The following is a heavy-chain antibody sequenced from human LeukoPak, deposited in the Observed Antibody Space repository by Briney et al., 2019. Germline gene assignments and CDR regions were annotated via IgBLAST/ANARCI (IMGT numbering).Heavy chain of an antibody. V-gene: IGHV3-21*01. D-gene: IGHD2-21*01. CDR2: ISSSSSYI. CDR1: GFSISSCS. CDR3: ALLGGAYCGGDCSYGMDV. Sequence: GGSLILCCAASGFSISSCSMNWVRQAPGEGLEWVSSISSSSSYIYYADSVKGRFTISRDNAKNSLYLQMNSLRAEDTAVYYCALLGGAYCGGDCSYGMDVWGQGTTVTVSS. J-gene: IGHJ6*02.